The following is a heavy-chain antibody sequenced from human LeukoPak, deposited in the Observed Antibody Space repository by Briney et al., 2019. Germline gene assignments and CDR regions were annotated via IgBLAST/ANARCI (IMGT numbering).Heavy chain of an antibody. CDR3: AAESGDSSGYNWFDP. CDR2: IVVGSGNT. J-gene: IGHJ5*02. D-gene: IGHD3-22*01. Sequence: GASVKVSCKASGFTFTSSAMQWVRQARGQRLEWIGWIVVGSGNTNYAQKFQERVTITRDMSTSTAYMELSSLRSEDTAVYYCAAESGDSSGYNWFDPWGQGTLVTVSP. V-gene: IGHV1-58*02. CDR1: GFTFTSSA.